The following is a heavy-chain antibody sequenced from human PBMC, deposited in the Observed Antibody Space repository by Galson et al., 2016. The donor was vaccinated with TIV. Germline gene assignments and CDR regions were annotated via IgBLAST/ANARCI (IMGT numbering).Heavy chain of an antibody. J-gene: IGHJ5*02. V-gene: IGHV4-59*01. D-gene: IGHD4-11*01. CDR1: GDSISNYY. CDR2: HHYSGST. CDR3: ATTYSNGWFEN. Sequence: ETLSLTCTVSGDSISNYYWTWIRQPPGKGLEWIGYHHYSGSTNYNASLKSRVSMSVDTSNNQFFLRLSSVTAADTAMYYCATTYSNGWFENWGRGTLVTVSS.